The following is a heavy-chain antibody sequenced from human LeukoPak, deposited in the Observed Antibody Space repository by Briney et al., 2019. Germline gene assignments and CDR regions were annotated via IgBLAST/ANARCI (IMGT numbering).Heavy chain of an antibody. CDR3: ARDPKLWFGELLVDY. Sequence: GGSLRLSCAASGFTFSSYSMNWVRQAPGKGLEWVSSISSSSSYIYYADSVKGRFTISRDNAKNSLYLQMNSLRAEDTAVYYCARDPKLWFGELLVDYWGQGTLVTVSS. CDR1: GFTFSSYS. CDR2: ISSSSSYI. D-gene: IGHD3-10*01. V-gene: IGHV3-21*01. J-gene: IGHJ4*02.